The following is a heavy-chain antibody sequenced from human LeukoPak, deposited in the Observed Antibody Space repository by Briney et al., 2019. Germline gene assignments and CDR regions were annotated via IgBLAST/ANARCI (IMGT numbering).Heavy chain of an antibody. CDR1: GGTFSSHA. CDR2: IIPIFGTA. D-gene: IGHD4-11*01. Sequence: ASVKVSCKASGGTFSSHAISWVRQAPGQGLEWMGGIIPIFGTANYAQKFQGRVTITADESTSTAYMELSSLRSEDTAVYYCARDPYSNYWFDPWGQGTLVTVSS. CDR3: ARDPYSNYWFDP. J-gene: IGHJ5*02. V-gene: IGHV1-69*13.